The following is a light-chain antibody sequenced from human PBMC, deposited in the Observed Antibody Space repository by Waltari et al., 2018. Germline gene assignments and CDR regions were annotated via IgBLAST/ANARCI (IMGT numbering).Light chain of an antibody. J-gene: IGKJ1*01. CDR3: QQYYDYPRT. Sequence: AIRITQSPSSVSASAGDRVTITCRASQGISTYLAWYQQNPWKAPNLLIYGASTLQSGVPTRFSGSGSGTDFTLTINCLQSEDFATYYCQQYYDYPRTFGQGTKVEI. CDR2: GAS. CDR1: QGISTY. V-gene: IGKV1-8*01.